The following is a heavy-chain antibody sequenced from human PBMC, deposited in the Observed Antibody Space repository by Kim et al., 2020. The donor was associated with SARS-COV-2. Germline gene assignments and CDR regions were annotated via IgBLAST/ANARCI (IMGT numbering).Heavy chain of an antibody. V-gene: IGHV4-34*01. J-gene: IGHJ4*02. CDR2: INHSGST. CDR1: GGSFSGYY. Sequence: SETLSLTCAVYGGSFSGYYWSWIRQPPGKGLEWIGEINHSGSTNYNPSLKSRVTISVDTSKNQFSLKLSSVTAADTAVYYCARGLTAMVKLYYWGQGTLVTVSS. D-gene: IGHD5-18*01. CDR3: ARGLTAMVKLYY.